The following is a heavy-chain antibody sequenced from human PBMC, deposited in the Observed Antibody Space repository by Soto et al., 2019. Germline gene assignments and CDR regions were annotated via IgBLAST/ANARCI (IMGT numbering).Heavy chain of an antibody. Sequence: PAESRKPSFPGSRDSLSCSFIPWLRPTPGGSLPWMGRIDPSDSQTYYSPSFRGHVTISVTKSITTVFLQWSSLRASDTAMYYCARQIYDSDPGPNFQYYFDSRGQGTPVTGSS. V-gene: IGHV5-10-1*01. CDR1: RDSLSCSF. CDR2: IDPSDSQT. J-gene: IGHJ4*02. CDR3: ARQIYDSDPGPNFQYYFDS. D-gene: IGHD5-12*01.